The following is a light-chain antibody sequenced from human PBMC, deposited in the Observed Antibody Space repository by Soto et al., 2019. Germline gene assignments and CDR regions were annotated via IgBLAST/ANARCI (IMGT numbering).Light chain of an antibody. V-gene: IGKV3-11*01. CDR2: EAS. J-gene: IGKJ5*01. CDR3: QQRSYWPIT. CDR1: QNIRSY. Sequence: XLTQSPATLXLSPGERATLXCRASQNIRSYLAWFRQKPGQAPRPLISEASNRARGNPARISGSGSVTDFTRTISSLEPEDFAVYYGQQRSYWPITFGQGTRLEIK.